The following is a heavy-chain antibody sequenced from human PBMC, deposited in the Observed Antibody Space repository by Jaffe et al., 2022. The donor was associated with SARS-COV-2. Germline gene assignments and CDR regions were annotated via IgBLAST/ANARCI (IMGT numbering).Heavy chain of an antibody. J-gene: IGHJ6*02. Sequence: QVQLVESGGGVVQPGRSLRLSCAASGFTFSSYGMHWVRQAPGKGLEWVAVIWYDGSNKYYADSVKGRFTISRDNSKNTLYLQMNSLRAEDTAVYYCARDLVAHGGMDVWGQGTTVTVSS. CDR2: IWYDGSNK. V-gene: IGHV3-33*01. CDR1: GFTFSSYG. CDR3: ARDLVAHGGMDV. D-gene: IGHD2-8*02.